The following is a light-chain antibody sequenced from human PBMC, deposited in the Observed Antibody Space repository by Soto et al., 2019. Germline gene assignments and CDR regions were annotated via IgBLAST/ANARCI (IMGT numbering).Light chain of an antibody. CDR1: QGISSW. V-gene: IGKV1-12*01. Sequence: IQMTQSPSSVSASVGDRVTITCRASQGISSWLDWYQQKPGKAHKXLIYAASSLQSGVPSRFSASAYEAAGTITITALQTEDGETYFGQQSHGLPITFGQGTRLEI. J-gene: IGKJ5*01. CDR2: AAS. CDR3: QQSHGLPIT.